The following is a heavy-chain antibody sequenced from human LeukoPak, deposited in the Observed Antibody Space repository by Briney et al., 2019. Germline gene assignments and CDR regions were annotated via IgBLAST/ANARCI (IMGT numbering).Heavy chain of an antibody. D-gene: IGHD6-13*01. Sequence: GGSLRLSCAASGFTFSNTWMSWVRKAPGKGLEWVGRIKSKTDGGATDYAAPVKARSTITRDDSNNTLYLQMNSLKTEDTAVYYCSTDSSSWRNFDYWGQGTLVTVSS. CDR1: GFTFSNTW. J-gene: IGHJ4*02. CDR2: IKSKTDGGAT. V-gene: IGHV3-15*01. CDR3: STDSSSWRNFDY.